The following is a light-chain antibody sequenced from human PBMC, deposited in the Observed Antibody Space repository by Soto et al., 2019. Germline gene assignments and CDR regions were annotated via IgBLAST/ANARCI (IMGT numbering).Light chain of an antibody. CDR1: QSVSSN. Sequence: EIVMTQSPATLSVSPGERATLSCRASQSVSSNLAWYQQKPAQAPRLLIYGASTRATGIPARFSGSGSGTEFTLSISSLQSEDFAVYDCQQYNNWPPITFGQVTRLEIK. J-gene: IGKJ5*01. CDR3: QQYNNWPPIT. CDR2: GAS. V-gene: IGKV3-15*01.